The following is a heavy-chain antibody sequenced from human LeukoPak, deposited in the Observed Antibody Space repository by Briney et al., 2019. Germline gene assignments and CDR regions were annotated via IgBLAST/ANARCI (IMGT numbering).Heavy chain of an antibody. D-gene: IGHD3-10*01. CDR2: IYHSGST. Sequence: SETLSLTCTVSGYSISSGYYWGWIRQPPGKGLEWIGSIYHSGSTYYNPSLKSRVTISVDTSKNQFSLKLSSVTAADTAVYYCARGVRGVSHWFDPWGQGTLVTVSS. CDR3: ARGVRGVSHWFDP. J-gene: IGHJ5*02. V-gene: IGHV4-38-2*02. CDR1: GYSISSGYY.